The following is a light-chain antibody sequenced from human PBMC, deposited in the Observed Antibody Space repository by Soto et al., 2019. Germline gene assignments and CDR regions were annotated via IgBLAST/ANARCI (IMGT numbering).Light chain of an antibody. V-gene: IGLV2-23*01. CDR2: EGS. J-gene: IGLJ3*02. CDR1: SSDVGSYNL. CDR3: CSYAGARTYVL. Sequence: QSALSQPASVSGSPGQSITISCTGTSSDVGSYNLVSWYQQHPGKAPKLMIFEGSKRPSGVSNRFSGSRSGNTASLTISGLQAEDEADYFCCSYAGARTYVLFGGGTKLTVL.